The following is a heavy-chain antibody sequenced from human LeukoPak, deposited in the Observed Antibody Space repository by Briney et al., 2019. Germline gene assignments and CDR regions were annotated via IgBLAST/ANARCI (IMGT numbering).Heavy chain of an antibody. J-gene: IGHJ5*02. V-gene: IGHV4-30-2*01. CDR2: IYHSGST. CDR3: ARAAYYYGSGSYNWFDP. CDR1: GGSISSGGYS. Sequence: PSKTLSLTCAVSGGSISSGGYSWSWIRQPPGKGLEWIGYIYHSGSTYYNPSLKSRVTISVDRSKNQFSLKLSSVTAADTAVYYCARAAYYYGSGSYNWFDPWGQGTLVTVSS. D-gene: IGHD3-10*01.